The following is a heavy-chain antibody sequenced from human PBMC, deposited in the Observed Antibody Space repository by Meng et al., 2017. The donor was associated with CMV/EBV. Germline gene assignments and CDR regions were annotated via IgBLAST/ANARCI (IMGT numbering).Heavy chain of an antibody. V-gene: IGHV5-51*01. J-gene: IGHJ6*04. CDR1: GYSFTSYW. D-gene: IGHD3-10*01. CDR2: IYPGDSDT. Sequence: KVSCKGSGYSFTSYWIGWVRQMPGKGLEWMGIIYPGDSDTRYSPSFQGQVTISADKSISTAYLQWSSLKASDTAMYYCARGVDSGYYYYGMDVWGKGTTVTVSS. CDR3: ARGVDSGYYYYGMDV.